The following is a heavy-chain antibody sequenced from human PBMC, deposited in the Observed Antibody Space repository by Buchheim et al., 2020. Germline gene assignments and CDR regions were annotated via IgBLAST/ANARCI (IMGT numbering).Heavy chain of an antibody. CDR2: IIPIFGTA. D-gene: IGHD3-10*01. CDR3: ARTIVRGVTYGLDV. Sequence: QVQLVQSGAEVKKPGSSVKVSCKASGGTFSSYTFSWVRQAPGRGLEWMGGIIPIFGTANYAQKFQGRVTITADESTSTAYMELSSLRSEHTPMYYCARTIVRGVTYGLDVWGQRTT. CDR1: GGTFSSYT. V-gene: IGHV1-69*01. J-gene: IGHJ6*01.